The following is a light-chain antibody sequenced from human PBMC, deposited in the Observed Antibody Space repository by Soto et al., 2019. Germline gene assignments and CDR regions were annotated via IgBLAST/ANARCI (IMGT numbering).Light chain of an antibody. Sequence: QSVLTQPPSVSAAPGQKVTISCSGSSSNIGNNYVSWYQQLPGTAPKLLIYDNNQRPSGSPDRFSGSKSGTSATLGITGLQTGDEADYYCGTWDSGLSVYVFGTGTKVTAL. CDR3: GTWDSGLSVYV. CDR1: SSNIGNNY. J-gene: IGLJ1*01. CDR2: DNN. V-gene: IGLV1-51*01.